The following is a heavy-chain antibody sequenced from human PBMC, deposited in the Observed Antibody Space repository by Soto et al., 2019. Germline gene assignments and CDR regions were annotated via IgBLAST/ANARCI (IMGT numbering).Heavy chain of an antibody. V-gene: IGHV1-46*04. CDR3: ARDRDYYESSGNDAFDI. D-gene: IGHD3-22*01. Sequence: ASVKVSCKASGYSFTNHYVHWVRQAPGQGLEWVGIINPSGGSASYAQNLQGRVTMTMDTPTSTVYMELSSLRSHDTAVYYCARDRDYYESSGNDAFDIWG. J-gene: IGHJ3*02. CDR2: INPSGGSA. CDR1: GYSFTNHY.